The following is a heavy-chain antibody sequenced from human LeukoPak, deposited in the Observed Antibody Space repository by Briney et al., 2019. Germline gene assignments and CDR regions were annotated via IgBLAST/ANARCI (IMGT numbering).Heavy chain of an antibody. Sequence: GGSLRLSCAASGFTVSSNFMPWVRQAPGKGLEWVSVIYSGGNTHYADSVKGRFTISRDNSKNTLYLQMNSLRAEDTAVYYCARGEGLFDYSGQRTLVTVSS. V-gene: IGHV3-53*01. CDR3: ARGEGLFDY. CDR1: GFTVSSNF. CDR2: IYSGGNT. J-gene: IGHJ4*01.